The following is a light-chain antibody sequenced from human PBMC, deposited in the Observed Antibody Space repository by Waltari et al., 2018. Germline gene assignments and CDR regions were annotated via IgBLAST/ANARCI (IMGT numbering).Light chain of an antibody. Sequence: IQLTQSPSSLSASVGDRVTITCRASQDISSYLAWYQQKPGKAPKLLIYAASTLQSGVPSRFSGSGSGTDFTLTISSLQPEDFATYYCQQLNSYPLFTFGPGPKWISN. V-gene: IGKV1-9*01. CDR2: AAS. CDR3: QQLNSYPLFT. J-gene: IGKJ3*01. CDR1: QDISSY.